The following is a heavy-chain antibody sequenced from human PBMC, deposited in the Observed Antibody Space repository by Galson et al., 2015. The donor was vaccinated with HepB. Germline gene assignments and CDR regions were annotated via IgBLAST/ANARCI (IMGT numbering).Heavy chain of an antibody. D-gene: IGHD3-16*01. CDR1: GFSFSNYA. Sequence: SLRLSCASSGFSFSNYAIHWVRQAPGKGLEWMAVISYDGSFRYYSDSVKGRFTVSRDPSRIILYLQMNSLRVDDTAVYYCAKGGPGGIGMMINRSLGFDPWGQVTLVIVSS. V-gene: IGHV3-30*18. CDR2: ISYDGSFR. CDR3: AKGGPGGIGMMINRSLGFDP. J-gene: IGHJ5*02.